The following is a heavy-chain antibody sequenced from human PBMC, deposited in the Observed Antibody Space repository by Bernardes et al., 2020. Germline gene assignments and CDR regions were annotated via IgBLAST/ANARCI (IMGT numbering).Heavy chain of an antibody. CDR3: ARVPIQYSSSWKGPTPIYYCDC. J-gene: IGHJ4*02. CDR2: ISGSINTI. Sequence: GGSLRLSCAASGFTFNGYYMSWIRQAPGKGLEWVSYISGSINTIYYADSVKGRFTISRDNAKNSLFLHMNSLRADDTAVYYCARVPIQYSSSWKGPTPIYYCDCGGQGTLVTVAS. D-gene: IGHD6-13*01. CDR1: GFTFNGYY. V-gene: IGHV3-11*01.